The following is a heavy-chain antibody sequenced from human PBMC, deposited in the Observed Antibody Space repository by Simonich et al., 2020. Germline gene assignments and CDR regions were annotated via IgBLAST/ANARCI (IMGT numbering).Heavy chain of an antibody. CDR1: GFTFSSYG. V-gene: IGHV3-33*01. CDR3: ARDGGYMVRGVDAFDI. Sequence: QVQLVESGGGVVQPGRSRRLSCAASGFTFSSYGMQWVRQAPGKVLEWVAVIWYVGSKKYYAASVKGRFTISRDNSKNTLYLQMNSLRAEDTAVYYCARDGGYMVRGVDAFDIWGQGTMVTVSS. J-gene: IGHJ3*02. CDR2: IWYVGSKK. D-gene: IGHD3-10*01.